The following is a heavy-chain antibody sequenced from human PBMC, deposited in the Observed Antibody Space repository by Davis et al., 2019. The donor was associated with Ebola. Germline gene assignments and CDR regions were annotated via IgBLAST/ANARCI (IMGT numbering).Heavy chain of an antibody. J-gene: IGHJ6*03. CDR3: ARDRVEADYYYYMDV. V-gene: IGHV4-59*01. Sequence: PSETLSLTCTVSGGSISSYYWSWIRQPPGKGLEWIGYIYYSGSTNYNPSLKSRVTISVDTSKNQFSLKLSSVTAADTAVYYCARDRVEADYYYYMDVWGKGTTVTVSS. D-gene: IGHD1-26*01. CDR2: IYYSGST. CDR1: GGSISSYY.